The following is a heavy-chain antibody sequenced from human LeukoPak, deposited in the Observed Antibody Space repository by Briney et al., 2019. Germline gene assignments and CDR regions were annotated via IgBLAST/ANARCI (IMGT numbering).Heavy chain of an antibody. CDR1: GFTFSNYW. V-gene: IGHV3-74*01. Sequence: GGSLRLSCAASGFTFSNYWIHWVRQAPGRGLEWVSRISTDGTFTNYAGSVKGRFTISRDNAKDTLYLQMNSLRAEDTAVYYCTRGTPPDCWGQGTLVTVSS. CDR3: TRGTPPDC. CDR2: ISTDGTFT. J-gene: IGHJ4*02.